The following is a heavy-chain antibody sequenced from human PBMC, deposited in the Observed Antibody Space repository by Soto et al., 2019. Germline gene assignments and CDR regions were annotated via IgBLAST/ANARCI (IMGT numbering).Heavy chain of an antibody. V-gene: IGHV4-30-2*01. CDR1: DGSISRGGHS. Sequence: SVPLSLNCPVADGSISRGGHSWSWIRQPPGKGLEWIGYIYHSGSTYYNPSLKSRVTISVDRSKNQFSLKLSSVTDADTAVYFCARTPTPWGQGTLVTVSS. CDR3: ARTPTP. D-gene: IGHD1-26*01. J-gene: IGHJ5*02. CDR2: IYHSGST.